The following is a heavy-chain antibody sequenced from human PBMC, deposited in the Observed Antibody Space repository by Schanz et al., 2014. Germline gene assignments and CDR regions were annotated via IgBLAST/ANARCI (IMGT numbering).Heavy chain of an antibody. D-gene: IGHD2-2*01. CDR3: ARQNLGYCSSTDCKNWFDP. CDR1: GGSISSSSHF. Sequence: QLQLQESGPGLVKPSETLSLTCTVSGGSISSSSHFWGWIRQPPGKGLEWIGSIYYSGNTYYNPSPRGGVTISGDTSKNQFSLKLSSVPAADTAVYYCARQNLGYCSSTDCKNWFDPWGQGTLVTVSS. V-gene: IGHV4-39*01. CDR2: IYYSGNT. J-gene: IGHJ5*02.